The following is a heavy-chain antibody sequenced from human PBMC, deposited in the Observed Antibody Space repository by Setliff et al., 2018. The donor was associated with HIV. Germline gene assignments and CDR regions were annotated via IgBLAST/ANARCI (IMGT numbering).Heavy chain of an antibody. D-gene: IGHD2-2*01. V-gene: IGHV3-48*03. CDR3: ARDTSSSDNY. Sequence: PGGSLRLSCAASGFTFSSYAMNWVRQAPGKGLEWVSYINSGGDTIYYADSVKGRFTISRDNAKNSLSLQMSSLRVEDTAVYYCARDTSSSDNYWGQGTLVTVSS. J-gene: IGHJ4*02. CDR1: GFTFSSYA. CDR2: INSGGDTI.